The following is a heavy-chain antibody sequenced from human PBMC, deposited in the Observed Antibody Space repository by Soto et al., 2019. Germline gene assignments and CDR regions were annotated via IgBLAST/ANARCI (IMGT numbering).Heavy chain of an antibody. CDR2: INPRDDSI. Sequence: QVQLVQSGAEVKKPGASVKVSCKASGHTFTNYYMHWVRQAPGQGLEWMGLINPRDDSISYAQKFQGRITVNRDTSTSTVYIALSSLRADDTAVYCCAWEGDGYKYFDQWGEGPLVTVSS. J-gene: IGHJ4*02. CDR1: GHTFTNYY. CDR3: AWEGDGYKYFDQ. D-gene: IGHD5-12*01. V-gene: IGHV1-46*01.